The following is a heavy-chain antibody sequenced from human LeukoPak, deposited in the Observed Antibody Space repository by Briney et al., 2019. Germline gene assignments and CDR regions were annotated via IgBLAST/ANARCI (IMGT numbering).Heavy chain of an antibody. J-gene: IGHJ4*02. CDR3: ARVRGYYYDSSGYSDY. D-gene: IGHD3-22*01. V-gene: IGHV3-21*01. Sequence: GGSLRLSCAAYGFTFSSYSMNWVRQAPGKGLEWVSFISTSSSYIYYADSVKGRFTISRDNSKNTLYLQMGSLRAEDMAVYYCARVRGYYYDSSGYSDYWGQGTLVTVSS. CDR2: ISTSSSYI. CDR1: GFTFSSYS.